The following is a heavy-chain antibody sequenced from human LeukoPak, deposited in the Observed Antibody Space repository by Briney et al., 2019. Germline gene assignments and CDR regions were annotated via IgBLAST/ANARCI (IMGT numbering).Heavy chain of an antibody. CDR1: GGSFSGYY. CDR2: INHSGST. D-gene: IGHD3-10*01. CDR3: ARRRTYGSGSLDH. Sequence: SETLSLTCAVYGGSFSGYYWSWIRQPPGKGLEWIGEINHSGSTNYNPSLKSRVTISVDTSKNQFSLKLSSVTAADTAVYYCARRRTYGSGSLDHWGQGTLVTVSS. J-gene: IGHJ4*02. V-gene: IGHV4-34*01.